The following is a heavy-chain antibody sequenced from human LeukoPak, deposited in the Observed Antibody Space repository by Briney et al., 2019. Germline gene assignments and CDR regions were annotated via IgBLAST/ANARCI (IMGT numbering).Heavy chain of an antibody. Sequence: GGSLRLSCAASGFTVSSNYLSWVRQAPGKGLEWVSVIYSGGSTYYADSVKGRFTISRDNSKNTLYLQMNSLRAEDTAVYYCASGLIVGDAYYYYGMDVWGQGTTVTVSS. CDR1: GFTVSSNY. V-gene: IGHV3-66*02. J-gene: IGHJ6*02. D-gene: IGHD1-26*01. CDR2: IYSGGST. CDR3: ASGLIVGDAYYYYGMDV.